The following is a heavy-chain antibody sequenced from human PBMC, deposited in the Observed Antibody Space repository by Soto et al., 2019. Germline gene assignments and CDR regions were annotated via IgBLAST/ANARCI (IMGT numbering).Heavy chain of an antibody. Sequence: EVQLVESGGGLVQPGGSLRLSCAASGFTVSSHYMTWVRQAPGKGLELVSVIYSGGTTYYADSVKGRFTISRHNSKNTLYLQMNSLRAEDTAVYYCARDRRVAVPTPYYFYYMDVWGKGTTVTVSS. CDR2: IYSGGTT. V-gene: IGHV3-53*04. J-gene: IGHJ6*03. D-gene: IGHD2-15*01. CDR3: ARDRRVAVPTPYYFYYMDV. CDR1: GFTVSSHY.